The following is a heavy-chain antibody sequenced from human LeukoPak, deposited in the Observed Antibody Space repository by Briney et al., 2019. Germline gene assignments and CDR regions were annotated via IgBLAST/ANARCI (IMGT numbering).Heavy chain of an antibody. J-gene: IGHJ4*02. CDR3: ARDNNGDY. D-gene: IGHD1/OR15-1a*01. CDR2: ISYDGNTE. CDR1: GFTFRNYA. V-gene: IGHV3-30-3*01. Sequence: GGSLRLSCAASGFTFRNYAMHWVRQAPGKGLEWVAVISYDGNTEYYADSVKGRFTISRDNSKNTLYLQMSSLRAEDTAVYYCARDNNGDYWGQGTLVTVSS.